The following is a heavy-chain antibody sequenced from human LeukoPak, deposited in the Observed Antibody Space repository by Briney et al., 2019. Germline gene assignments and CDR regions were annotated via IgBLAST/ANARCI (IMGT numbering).Heavy chain of an antibody. V-gene: IGHV4-59*08. CDR3: ARSISGTRSKFDC. D-gene: IGHD1/OR15-1a*01. CDR1: GGSISSYY. Sequence: SETLSLTCTVSGGSISSYYWSWIRQPPGKGLEWIGYIYYGGRTNYNPSLKSRATISIDTAKNHFSLNLTSVTAADTAVYYCARSISGTRSKFDCWGQGTLVTVSS. CDR2: IYYGGRT. J-gene: IGHJ5*01.